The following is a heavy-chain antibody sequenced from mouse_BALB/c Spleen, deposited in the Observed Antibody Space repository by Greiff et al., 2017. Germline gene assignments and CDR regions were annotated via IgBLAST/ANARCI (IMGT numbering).Heavy chain of an antibody. J-gene: IGHJ4*01. V-gene: IGHV1-5*01. CDR3: ARSRLLPYYYAMDY. CDR1: GYTFTSYW. Sequence: EVQLQQSGTVLARPGASVKMSCKASGYTFTSYWMHWVKQRPGQGLEWIGAIYPGNSDTSYNQKFKGKAKLTAVTSTSTAYMELSSLTNEDSAVYYCARSRLLPYYYAMDYWGQGTSVTVSS. CDR2: IYPGNSDT. D-gene: IGHD2-3*01.